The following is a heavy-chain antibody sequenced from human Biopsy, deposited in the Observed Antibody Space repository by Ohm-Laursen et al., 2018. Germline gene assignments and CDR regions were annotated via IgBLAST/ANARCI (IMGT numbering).Heavy chain of an antibody. CDR3: ARESGDGSGNYGGCFDP. Sequence: ASVKVSCKASGHTLTGHYMHWVRQAPGQGPEWMGWMNPDSGGTKYAQKFQGRVTMTRDTSISTAYMELSSLRSDDTAVYYCARESGDGSGNYGGCFDPWGQGTLVTVSS. CDR2: MNPDSGGT. V-gene: IGHV1-2*02. D-gene: IGHD3-10*01. CDR1: GHTLTGHY. J-gene: IGHJ5*02.